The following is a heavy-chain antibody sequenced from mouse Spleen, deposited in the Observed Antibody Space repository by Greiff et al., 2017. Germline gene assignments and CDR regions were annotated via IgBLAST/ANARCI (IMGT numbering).Heavy chain of an antibody. CDR3: ARDRYGAMDY. J-gene: IGHJ4*01. Sequence: EVKLVESGGGLVEPGGSLKLSCAASGFTFSSYAMSWVRQSPEKRLEWVAEISSGGSYTYYPDTVTGRFTISRDNAKNTLYLEMSSLRSEDTAMYYCARDRYGAMDYWGQGTSVTVSS. V-gene: IGHV5-9-4*01. CDR2: ISSGGSYT. CDR1: GFTFSSYA. D-gene: IGHD2-14*01.